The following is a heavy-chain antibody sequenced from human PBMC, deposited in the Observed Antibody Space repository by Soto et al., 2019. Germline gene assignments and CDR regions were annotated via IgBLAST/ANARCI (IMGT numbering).Heavy chain of an antibody. J-gene: IGHJ4*02. Sequence: PSETLSVTCPVSGGSVTNSSYYWGWIRQSPVKGLEWIGSVYYRGRSYSKSSVKSRVTISVDTSKNRFSLSLNSVTASDTAVYFCVSQRTTVPTQAYFDCWGPGALVTVSS. CDR1: GGSVTNSSYY. CDR3: VSQRTTVPTQAYFDC. CDR2: VYYRGRS. V-gene: IGHV4-39*01. D-gene: IGHD4-17*01.